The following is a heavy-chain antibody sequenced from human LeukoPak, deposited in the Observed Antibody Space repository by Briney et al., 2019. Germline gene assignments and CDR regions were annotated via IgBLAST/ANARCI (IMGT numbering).Heavy chain of an antibody. CDR1: GGSISNYY. V-gene: IGHV4-59*08. J-gene: IGHJ4*02. CDR3: ARQSHPSSSSLLLDY. D-gene: IGHD6-13*01. CDR2: IYSSGST. Sequence: SETLSLTCTVSGGSISNYYWSWIRQPPGKGLEWIGYIYSSGSTNYNPSLKGRVTISVDTSKNQLSLKLTSATAADTAMYYCARQSHPSSSSLLLDYWGQRVPVTVSS.